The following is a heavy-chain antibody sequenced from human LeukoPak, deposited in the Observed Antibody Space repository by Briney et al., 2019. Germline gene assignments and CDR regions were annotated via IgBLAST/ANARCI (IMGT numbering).Heavy chain of an antibody. Sequence: GGSLRLSCVASGFTLSSYWMSWVRQAPGKGLEWVGRIKSKTDGGTTDYAAPVKGRFTISRDDSKNTLYLQMNSLKTEDTAEYYCTTDSLRTTLRYCDWLPTSPRDYGGQGTLVTVSS. CDR3: TTDSLRTTLRYCDWLPTSPRDY. D-gene: IGHD3-9*01. V-gene: IGHV3-15*01. J-gene: IGHJ4*02. CDR1: GFTLSSYW. CDR2: IKSKTDGGTT.